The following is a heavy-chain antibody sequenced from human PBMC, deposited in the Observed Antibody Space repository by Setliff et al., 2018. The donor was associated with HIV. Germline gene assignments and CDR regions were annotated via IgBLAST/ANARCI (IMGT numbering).Heavy chain of an antibody. CDR3: ARGVRGVIIDWYYFDY. D-gene: IGHD3-10*01. V-gene: IGHV4-59*01. Sequence: SETLSLTCTVSGGSISSYYWSWIRQPPGKGLEWIGYIYYSGSTNYNPSLKSRVTISVDTSKNQFSLKLSSVTAADTAVYYCARGVRGVIIDWYYFDYWGQGTQVTVSS. CDR2: IYYSGST. CDR1: GGSISSYY. J-gene: IGHJ4*02.